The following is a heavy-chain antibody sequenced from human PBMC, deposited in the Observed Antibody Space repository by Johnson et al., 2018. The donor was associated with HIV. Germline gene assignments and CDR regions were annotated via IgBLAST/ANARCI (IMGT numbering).Heavy chain of an antibody. CDR3: ARERKDQLLLKLGSADAFDV. J-gene: IGHJ3*01. D-gene: IGHD2-2*01. CDR1: GLTVSSSY. CDR2: IYSGGGT. V-gene: IGHV3-53*01. Sequence: VQLVESGGGLIQPGGSLRLSCAASGLTVSSSYMSWVRQAPGKGLEWVSVIYSGGGTYYVDSVKGRFTMSRDNSKNTLYLQMNSLRGADTAVYDCARERKDQLLLKLGSADAFDVWGQGTVVTVSS.